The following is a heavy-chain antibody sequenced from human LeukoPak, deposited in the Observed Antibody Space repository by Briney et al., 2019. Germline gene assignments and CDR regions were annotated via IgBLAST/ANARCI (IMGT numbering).Heavy chain of an antibody. V-gene: IGHV4-59*08. CDR3: ARHPFATPFDY. Sequence: SETLSLTCTVSGDSVSGVYWSWIRQPPGKGLEWIGYVYYSGDTNYNPSLKSRVTMSLDTSKNQGSLRLSSVTAADTAVYYCARHPFATPFDYWGRGTLRTVSS. CDR1: GDSVSGVY. J-gene: IGHJ4*02. D-gene: IGHD2-15*01. CDR2: VYYSGDT.